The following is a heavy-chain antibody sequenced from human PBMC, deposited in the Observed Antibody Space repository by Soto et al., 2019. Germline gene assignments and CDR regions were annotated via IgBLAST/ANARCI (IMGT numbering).Heavy chain of an antibody. Sequence: GGSLRLSCAASGFTFSSYSMNWVRQAPGKGLEWVSSISSSSSYIYYADSVKGRFTISRDNAKNSLYLQMNSLRAEDTAVYYCARVYGSGSYYVYYYGMDVWGQGTTVTVSS. V-gene: IGHV3-21*01. CDR3: ARVYGSGSYYVYYYGMDV. D-gene: IGHD3-10*01. CDR1: GFTFSSYS. J-gene: IGHJ6*02. CDR2: ISSSSSYI.